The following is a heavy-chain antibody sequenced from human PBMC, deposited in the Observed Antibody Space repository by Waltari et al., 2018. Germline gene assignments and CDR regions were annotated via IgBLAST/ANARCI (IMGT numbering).Heavy chain of an antibody. CDR1: GYSISSGYY. CDR2: IYHSGST. D-gene: IGHD3-22*01. CDR3: ARVEPVHYYDSSGYPDY. V-gene: IGHV4-38-2*01. Sequence: QVQLQESGPGLVKPSETLSLTCAVSGYSISSGYYWGWIRQPPGKGLEWIGSIYHSGSTYYNPSLKSRVTISVDTSKNQFSLKLSSVTAADTAVYYCARVEPVHYYDSSGYPDYWGQGTLVTVSS. J-gene: IGHJ4*02.